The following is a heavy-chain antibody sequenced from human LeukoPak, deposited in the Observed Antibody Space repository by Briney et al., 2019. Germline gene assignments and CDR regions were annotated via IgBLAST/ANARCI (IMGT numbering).Heavy chain of an antibody. CDR3: ARAPPRWFDP. CDR1: GGSFSGYY. CDR2: IYYSGST. J-gene: IGHJ5*02. Sequence: SETLSLTCAVYGGSFSGYYWSWIRQPSGKGLEWIGYIYYSGSTNYNPSLKSRVTISVDTSKNQFSLKLSSVTAADTAVYYCARAPPRWFDPWGQGTLVTVSS. V-gene: IGHV4-59*01.